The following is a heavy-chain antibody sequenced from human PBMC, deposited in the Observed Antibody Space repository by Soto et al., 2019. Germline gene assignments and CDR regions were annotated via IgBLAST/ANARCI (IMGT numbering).Heavy chain of an antibody. CDR1: VCSIISVGYY. Sequence: PSETLSLTCTVSVCSIISVGYYLSCIRQPPGKGLELIGYIYYSGSTFYNPSLKNRVTISLDTSKIQFSLKLSSVTSADTAVYYCVREAGHNWFEPWGKGPLVSVSS. J-gene: IGHJ5*02. CDR2: IYYSGST. V-gene: IGHV4-30-4*01. CDR3: VREAGHNWFEP.